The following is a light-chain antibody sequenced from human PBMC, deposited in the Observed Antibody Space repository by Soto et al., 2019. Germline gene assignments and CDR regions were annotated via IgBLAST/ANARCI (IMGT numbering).Light chain of an antibody. CDR1: QSVLYSSNNKNY. CDR2: WAS. CDR3: QQYYSTPRT. V-gene: IGKV4-1*01. Sequence: DIVMTQSPDSLAVSLGERATINCKSSQSVLYSSNNKNYLAWYQQKPGQPPRLLIYWASARESGVPDRFSGSGSGTDFTLTISSLQAEDVAVYYCQQYYSTPRTFGQETNVAIK. J-gene: IGKJ1*01.